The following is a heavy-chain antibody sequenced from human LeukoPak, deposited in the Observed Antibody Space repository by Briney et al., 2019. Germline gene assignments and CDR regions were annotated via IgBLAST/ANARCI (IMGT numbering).Heavy chain of an antibody. CDR1: GFTFGGYA. CDR2: IRSKAYGGTT. J-gene: IGHJ4*02. Sequence: GGSLRLSCTTSGFTFGGYALSWVRQAPGKGLEWVGFIRSKAYGGTTEYAASVKGRFTTSRDDSKSIAYLQMNSLKTEDTAVYYCTRDRAYYYDSSGYYYCYFWGQGTLVTVSS. V-gene: IGHV3-49*04. D-gene: IGHD3-22*01. CDR3: TRDRAYYYDSSGYYYCYF.